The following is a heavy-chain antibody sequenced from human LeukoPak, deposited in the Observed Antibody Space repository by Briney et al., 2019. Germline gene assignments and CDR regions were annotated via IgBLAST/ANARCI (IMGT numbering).Heavy chain of an antibody. J-gene: IGHJ4*02. CDR2: INHSGST. CDR3: ARDHVITFGGVIVPYYFDY. V-gene: IGHV4-34*01. D-gene: IGHD3-16*02. Sequence: SETLSLTCAVYGGSFSGYYWSWIRQPPGKGLEWIGEINHSGSTNYNPSLKIRVTISVDTSKNQFSRKLSSVTAADTAVYYCARDHVITFGGVIVPYYFDYWGQGTLVTVSS. CDR1: GGSFSGYY.